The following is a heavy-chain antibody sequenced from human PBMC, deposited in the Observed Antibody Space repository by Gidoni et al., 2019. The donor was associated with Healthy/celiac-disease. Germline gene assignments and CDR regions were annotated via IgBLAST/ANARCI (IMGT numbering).Heavy chain of an antibody. CDR3: ARVPPGGDAFDI. Sequence: HVQLQESGPGLVKPAQTLSLTCRVSGGSISSGGYYWSWIRQHPGKGLEWIGYIYYSGGTYYNPALKSRVTISVDTFKNQFSLKLSSVTAADAAVYYCARVPPGGDAFDIWGQGTMVTVSS. CDR1: GGSISSGGYY. J-gene: IGHJ3*02. V-gene: IGHV4-31*03. D-gene: IGHD3-10*01. CDR2: IYYSGGT.